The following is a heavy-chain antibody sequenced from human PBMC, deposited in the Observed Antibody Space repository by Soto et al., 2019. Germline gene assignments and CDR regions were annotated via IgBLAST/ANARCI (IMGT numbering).Heavy chain of an antibody. V-gene: IGHV1-18*01. J-gene: IGHJ4*02. CDR2: ISAHNDNT. D-gene: IGHD3-10*01. CDR1: GYTFTSYG. CDR3: ARGRYGGY. Sequence: QVHLVQSGAEVRKPGASVKVSCKGSGYTFTSYGIAWVRQAPGQGLEWMGWISAHNDNTNYAQKVQGRVTVTRDTSTSTAYMELQNLRSDDTAVYYCARGRYGGYWGQGARVTVSS.